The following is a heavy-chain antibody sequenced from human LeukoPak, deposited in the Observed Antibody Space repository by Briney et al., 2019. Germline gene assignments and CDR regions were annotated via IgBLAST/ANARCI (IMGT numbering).Heavy chain of an antibody. J-gene: IGHJ4*02. Sequence: PSETLSLTCTVSSYSISSGYYWGWIRQPPGKGLEWIGSIYHSGSTYYNPSPKSRVTISVDTSKNQFSLKLSSVTAADTAVFYCARASLYCSGGSCYSPYYFDYWGQGTLVTVSS. V-gene: IGHV4-38-2*02. D-gene: IGHD2-15*01. CDR3: ARASLYCSGGSCYSPYYFDY. CDR2: IYHSGST. CDR1: SYSISSGYY.